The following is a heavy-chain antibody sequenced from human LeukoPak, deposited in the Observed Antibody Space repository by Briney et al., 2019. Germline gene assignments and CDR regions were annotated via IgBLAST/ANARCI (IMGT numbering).Heavy chain of an antibody. CDR2: MIPIVGIA. D-gene: IGHD6-19*01. V-gene: IGHV1-69*02. J-gene: IGHJ3*02. CDR1: GCTFSSYT. Sequence: ASVTVSFKGSGCTFSSYTFSWVRQAPGQGLEWMGRMIPIVGIANYAQKFQGRVTISADKSTITVYMNLRSLTAADTAVYYCATRTAEADDRAFDNWGQGTMVTVSS. CDR3: ATRTAEADDRAFDN.